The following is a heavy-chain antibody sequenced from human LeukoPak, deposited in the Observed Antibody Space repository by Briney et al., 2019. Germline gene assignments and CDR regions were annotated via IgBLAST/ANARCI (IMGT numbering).Heavy chain of an antibody. Sequence: GGSLRLSCEASGFTFDNYAMSWVRQAPGKGLEWVAVISYDGGSKYYADSVKGRFTISRDNFENTLYLQMNSLRTEDTAVYYCARAGAQSHWLVANWGQGILVTVSS. D-gene: IGHD6-19*01. V-gene: IGHV3-30*03. CDR3: ARAGAQSHWLVAN. J-gene: IGHJ4*02. CDR1: GFTFDNYA. CDR2: ISYDGGSK.